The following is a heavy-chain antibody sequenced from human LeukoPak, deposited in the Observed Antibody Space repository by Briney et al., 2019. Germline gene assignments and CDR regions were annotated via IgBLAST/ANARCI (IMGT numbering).Heavy chain of an antibody. CDR1: GYTFTSYD. CDR3: ARDRTAGTDYFDY. V-gene: IGHV1-8*01. J-gene: IGHJ4*02. D-gene: IGHD6-13*01. CDR2: MNPNSGNT. Sequence: ASVKVSCKASGYTFTSYDINWVRQATGQGLEWMGWMNPNSGNTGYAQKFQGRVTMTRNTSISTAYMEPSSLRSEDTAVYYCARDRTAGTDYFDYWGQGTLVAVSS.